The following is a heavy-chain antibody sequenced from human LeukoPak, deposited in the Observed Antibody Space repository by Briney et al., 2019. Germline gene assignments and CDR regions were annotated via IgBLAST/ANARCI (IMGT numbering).Heavy chain of an antibody. CDR1: GYTFTNNF. D-gene: IGHD3-22*01. J-gene: IGHJ4*02. CDR2: INPTGGFT. Sequence: GASVKISCKAFGYTFTNNFMHWVRQAPGQGLDWMALINPTGGFTPYAQKFQGRVTLTRDLSTSTVYMELSSLRSEDTAVYYCARDYYDSSGYYLYFDYWGQGTLVPVSS. CDR3: ARDYYDSSGYYLYFDY. V-gene: IGHV1-46*01.